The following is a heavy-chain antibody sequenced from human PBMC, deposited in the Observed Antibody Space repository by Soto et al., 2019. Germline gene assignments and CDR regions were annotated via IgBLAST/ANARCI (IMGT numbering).Heavy chain of an antibody. J-gene: IGHJ4*02. CDR2: VSHIGST. Sequence: SETLSLTCVVNGGSHSGYYWNWIRQPPGKGLQWIGSVSHIGSTNYNPSLKSRLTISVGTSKTQSSLRLDSVTAADTAVYYCSRIAVSGPRTGFDYWGQGILVTVSS. CDR1: GGSHSGYY. CDR3: SRIAVSGPRTGFDY. D-gene: IGHD6-19*01. V-gene: IGHV4-34*01.